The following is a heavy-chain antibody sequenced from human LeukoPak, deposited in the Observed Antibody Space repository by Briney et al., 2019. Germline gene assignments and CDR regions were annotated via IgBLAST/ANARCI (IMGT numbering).Heavy chain of an antibody. J-gene: IGHJ4*02. Sequence: PSETLSLTCAVYGGSFSGYYWSWIRQPPGKGPEWIGEINHSGSTNYNPSLKSRVTISVDTSKNQFSLKLSSVTAADTAVYYCARGWGSSGDYWGQGTLVTVSS. CDR1: GGSFSGYY. CDR2: INHSGST. V-gene: IGHV4-34*01. D-gene: IGHD7-27*01. CDR3: ARGWGSSGDY.